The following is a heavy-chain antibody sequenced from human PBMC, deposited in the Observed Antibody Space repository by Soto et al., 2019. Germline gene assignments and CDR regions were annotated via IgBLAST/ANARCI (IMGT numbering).Heavy chain of an antibody. CDR2: ISSDGDIT. CDR1: GFTFSEYS. Sequence: GGSLRLSCSASGFTFSEYSMHWVRQAPGKGLQYVSTISSDGDITYYADSVKGRFTISRDNSKNTLYLQMNSLRPEDTAVYYCVKVSTFYDILTGYYSTNFFDPWGQGTLVTV. J-gene: IGHJ5*02. V-gene: IGHV3-64D*06. D-gene: IGHD3-9*01. CDR3: VKVSTFYDILTGYYSTNFFDP.